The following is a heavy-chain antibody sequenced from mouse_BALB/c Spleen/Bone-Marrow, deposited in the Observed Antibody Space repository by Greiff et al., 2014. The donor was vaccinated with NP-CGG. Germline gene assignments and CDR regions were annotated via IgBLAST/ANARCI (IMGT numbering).Heavy chain of an antibody. Sequence: EVQLQQSGPDLVKPGASVKLSCKASGYSFTGYFLNWVRQSHGKSLEWIGRINPFNGDTFCNQKFKGKATLTVDKSSTTAHMELLSLTSEDSAVYYCGRWGDGYYYAMDYWGQGTSVTVSS. CDR1: GYSFTGYF. CDR2: INPFNGDT. CDR3: GRWGDGYYYAMDY. V-gene: IGHV1-37*01. D-gene: IGHD2-3*01. J-gene: IGHJ4*01.